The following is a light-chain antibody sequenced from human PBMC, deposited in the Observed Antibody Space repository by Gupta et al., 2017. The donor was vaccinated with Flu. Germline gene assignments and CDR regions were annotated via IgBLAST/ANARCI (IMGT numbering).Light chain of an antibody. Sequence: GHTARITCGGNNIGSKSVHWYQQKPGQAPVLVVNDDSDRPSGIPERFSGSNSGNTATLTISRVEAGDEADYYCQVWDSSSDRGVFGGGTKLTGL. V-gene: IGLV3-21*02. CDR3: QVWDSSSDRGV. J-gene: IGLJ3*02. CDR2: DDS. CDR1: NIGSKS.